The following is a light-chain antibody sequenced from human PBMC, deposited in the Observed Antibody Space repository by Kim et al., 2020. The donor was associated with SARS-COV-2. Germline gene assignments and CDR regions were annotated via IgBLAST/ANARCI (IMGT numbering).Light chain of an antibody. J-gene: IGLJ2*01. CDR3: QAWDSSTVV. CDR2: QDS. Sequence: VSPGQTASITCYGDKLGDKYACWYQQKPGQSPVLVIDQDSKRPSGIPERFSGSNSGNTATLTISGTQAMDEADYYCQAWDSSTVVFGGGTQLTVL. V-gene: IGLV3-1*01. CDR1: KLGDKY.